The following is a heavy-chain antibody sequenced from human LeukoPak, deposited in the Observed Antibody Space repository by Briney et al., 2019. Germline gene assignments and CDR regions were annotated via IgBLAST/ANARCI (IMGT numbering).Heavy chain of an antibody. D-gene: IGHD6-6*01. CDR1: GGSFSGYY. CDR3: ARVAARPRNWFDP. CDR2: INHSGST. Sequence: KPSETLSLTCAVYGGSFSGYYWSWIRQPPGKGLEWIGEINHSGSTNYNPSLKSRVTISVDTSKNQSSLKLSSVTAADTAVYYCARVAARPRNWFDPWGQGTLVTVSS. V-gene: IGHV4-34*01. J-gene: IGHJ5*02.